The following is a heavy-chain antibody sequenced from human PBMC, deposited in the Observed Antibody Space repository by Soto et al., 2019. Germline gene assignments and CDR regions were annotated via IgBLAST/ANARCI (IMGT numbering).Heavy chain of an antibody. J-gene: IGHJ6*02. V-gene: IGHV5-51*01. CDR3: ARQNSSCWYWKNYYHYGMDV. Sequence: PGESLKISCKGSGYSFTSYWIGWVRQMPGKGLEWMGIIYPGDSDTRYSPSFQGQVTISADKSISTAYLQWSSLKASDTAMYYCARQNSSCWYWKNYYHYGMDVCGQGTTVTVSS. CDR2: IYPGDSDT. CDR1: GYSFTSYW. D-gene: IGHD6-13*01.